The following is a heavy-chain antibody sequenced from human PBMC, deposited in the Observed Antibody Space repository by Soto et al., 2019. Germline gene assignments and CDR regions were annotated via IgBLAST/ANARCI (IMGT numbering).Heavy chain of an antibody. CDR3: AKDLLNPYYYDSSGLDAFDI. Sequence: EVQLLESGGGLVQPGGSLRLSCAASGFTFSSYAMSWVRQAPGKGLEWVSAISGSGGSTYYADSVKGRFTISRDNSKNTLYLQMNSLRAEDTAVYYCAKDLLNPYYYDSSGLDAFDIWGQGTMVTVSS. CDR1: GFTFSSYA. D-gene: IGHD3-22*01. J-gene: IGHJ3*02. CDR2: ISGSGGST. V-gene: IGHV3-23*01.